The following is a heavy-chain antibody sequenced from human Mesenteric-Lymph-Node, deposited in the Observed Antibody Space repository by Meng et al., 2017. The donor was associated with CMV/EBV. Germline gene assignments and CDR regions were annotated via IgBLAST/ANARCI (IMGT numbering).Heavy chain of an antibody. D-gene: IGHD2-2*01. CDR3: ARVVPAAIYYYYYGMDV. CDR2: INPNSGGT. CDR1: GYTFATYD. J-gene: IGHJ6*02. V-gene: IGHV1-2*02. Sequence: ASVKVSCKASGYTFATYDINWVRQASGQGPEWMGWINPNSGGTNFAQKIQGRVTMTRDTSISTAYMELSRLRSDDTAVYYCARVVPAAIYYYYYGMDVWGQGTTVTVSS.